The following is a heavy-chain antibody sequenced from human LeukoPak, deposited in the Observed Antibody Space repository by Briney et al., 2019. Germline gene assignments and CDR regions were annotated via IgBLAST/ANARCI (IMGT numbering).Heavy chain of an antibody. Sequence: MSSETLSLTCTVSGGSISSSSYYWGWIRQPPGKGLEWIGSIYYSGSTYYNPSLKSRVTISVDTSKNQFSLKLSSVTAADTAVYYCARQHNYYGSGIKGPSRAYNWFDPWGQGTLVTVSS. CDR1: GGSISSSSYY. CDR3: ARQHNYYGSGIKGPSRAYNWFDP. CDR2: IYYSGST. D-gene: IGHD3-10*01. V-gene: IGHV4-39*01. J-gene: IGHJ5*02.